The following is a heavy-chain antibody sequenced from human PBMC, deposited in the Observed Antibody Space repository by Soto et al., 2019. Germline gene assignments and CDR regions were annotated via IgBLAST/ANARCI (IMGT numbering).Heavy chain of an antibody. CDR3: ARLRSRSYCTPEHFQH. V-gene: IGHV4-39*01. D-gene: IGHD1-26*01. CDR1: GGSISSSSYY. J-gene: IGHJ1*01. CDR2: IYYSGST. Sequence: QLQLQESGPGLVKPSETLSLTCTVSGGSISSSSYYWGWIRQPPGKGLEWIGSIYYSGSTYYNPSLKSRVTISVDTSKNQFSLKLSCVTAADTAVYYWARLRSRSYCTPEHFQHWGQGTLVTVSS.